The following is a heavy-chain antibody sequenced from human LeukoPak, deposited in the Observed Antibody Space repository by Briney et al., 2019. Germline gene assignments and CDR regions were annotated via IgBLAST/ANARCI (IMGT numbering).Heavy chain of an antibody. V-gene: IGHV3-7*03. CDR1: GFTFGKYW. J-gene: IGHJ4*02. CDR3: ARDQYDTWSRRGNFDS. D-gene: IGHD3-3*01. Sequence: GGSLRLSCVASGFTFGKYWMSWVRQAPGKGLEWVANIKLDGSEKNYADSVKGRFTISRDNTKNSLCLQMNSLRAEDTAVFYCARDQYDTWSRRGNFDSWGQGTLVIVSS. CDR2: IKLDGSEK.